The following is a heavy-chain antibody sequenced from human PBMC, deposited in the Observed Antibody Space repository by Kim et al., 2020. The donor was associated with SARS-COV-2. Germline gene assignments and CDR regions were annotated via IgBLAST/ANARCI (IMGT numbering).Heavy chain of an antibody. Sequence: SETLSLTCAVSGDSIRSSNWWSWVRQPPGKGLEWIGDIFHLGNTNYNPSLESRVSMSVDTSQNQFSLTLISVTAPDTAVYYCARAPSADRTCDSWCQGILVTVSS. V-gene: IGHV4-4*02. D-gene: IGHD2-15*01. CDR2: IFHLGNT. CDR1: GDSIRSSNW. CDR3: ARAPSADRTCDS. J-gene: IGHJ4*02.